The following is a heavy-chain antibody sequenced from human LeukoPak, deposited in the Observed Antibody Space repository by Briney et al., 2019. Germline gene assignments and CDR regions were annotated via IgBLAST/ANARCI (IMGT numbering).Heavy chain of an antibody. CDR3: ARDSTYYYDSGSSGPHYFDN. D-gene: IGHD3-10*01. Sequence: QSGGSLRLSCGASGFTLSSYWMTWVRQAPGKGLEWVANIKEDGSKKYYVESVRGRFTISRDNAENSLYLQMNSLRAEDTAVYYCARDSTYYYDSGSSGPHYFDNWGQGTLVTVSS. J-gene: IGHJ4*02. V-gene: IGHV3-7*01. CDR2: IKEDGSKK. CDR1: GFTLSSYW.